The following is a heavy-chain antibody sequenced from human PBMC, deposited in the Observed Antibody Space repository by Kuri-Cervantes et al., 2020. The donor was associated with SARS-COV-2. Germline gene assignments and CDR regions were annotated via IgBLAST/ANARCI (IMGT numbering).Heavy chain of an antibody. Sequence: GESLKISCAASGFTFNTYSMDWVRLAPGKGLEWLAYISKGSDTIYYADSVKGRFTISRDNAKNSLFLQMNSLRADDTAVYYCARGGEDFVQETRNWFGPWGRGTQVTVSS. CDR3: ARGGEDFVQETRNWFGP. CDR1: GFTFNTYS. J-gene: IGHJ5*02. CDR2: ISKGSDTI. V-gene: IGHV3-48*01. D-gene: IGHD2-8*01.